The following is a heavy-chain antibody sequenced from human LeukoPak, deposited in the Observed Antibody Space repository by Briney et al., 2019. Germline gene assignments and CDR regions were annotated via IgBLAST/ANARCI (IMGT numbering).Heavy chain of an antibody. D-gene: IGHD3-22*01. CDR3: ARDRTDYYDSSGPDAFDI. J-gene: IGHJ3*02. CDR1: GFNFNYYG. Sequence: PGGSLRLSCAASGFNFNYYGMHWVRQAPGKGLEWVAFIRYDGSNKYYADSVKGRFTISRDNSENTLYMQMNSLRVEDTAVYYCARDRTDYYDSSGPDAFDIWGQGTMVTVSS. CDR2: IRYDGSNK. V-gene: IGHV3-30*02.